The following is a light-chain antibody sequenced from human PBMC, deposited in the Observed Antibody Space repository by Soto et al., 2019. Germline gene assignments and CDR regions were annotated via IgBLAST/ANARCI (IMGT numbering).Light chain of an antibody. CDR1: QSVSSN. V-gene: IGKV3-15*01. Sequence: EIVMTQSPATLSVSPGERATLSCRASQSVSSNLAWYQQKPGQAPRLLIYGASTRATGIPARFSGSGSGTEFTLTISSLQPDDFATYYCQQYKSYLYTFGQGTKLEIK. CDR3: QQYKSYLYT. CDR2: GAS. J-gene: IGKJ2*01.